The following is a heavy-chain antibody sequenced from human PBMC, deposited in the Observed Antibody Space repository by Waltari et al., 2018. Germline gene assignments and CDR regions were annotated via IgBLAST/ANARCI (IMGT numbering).Heavy chain of an antibody. CDR1: GYSISSGYY. Sequence: QVQLQESGPGLVKPSETLSLTCAVSGYSISSGYYWGWIRQPPGKGLEWIGSIYHSGSTYYNPSLKSRVTISVDTSKNQFSLKLSAVTAADTAVYYCASGYSSSNWFDPWGQGTLVTVSS. V-gene: IGHV4-38-2*01. J-gene: IGHJ5*02. CDR2: IYHSGST. D-gene: IGHD6-13*01. CDR3: ASGYSSSNWFDP.